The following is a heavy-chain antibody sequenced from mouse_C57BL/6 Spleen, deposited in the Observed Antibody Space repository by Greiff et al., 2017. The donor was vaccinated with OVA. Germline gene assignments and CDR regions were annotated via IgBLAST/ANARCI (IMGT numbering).Heavy chain of an antibody. CDR3: ARGESNYDWYFEV. CDR1: GFTFSSYA. D-gene: IGHD2-5*01. V-gene: IGHV5S21*01. Sequence: EVQVVESGEGLVKPGGSLKLSCAASGFTFSSYAMSWVRQTPEQRLEWVAYISSGGDYIYYADTVKGRFTISSDTARHTPYLQLSSLKSEDTAMDYCARGESNYDWYFEVWGTGTTVTVSS. J-gene: IGHJ1*03. CDR2: ISSGGDYI.